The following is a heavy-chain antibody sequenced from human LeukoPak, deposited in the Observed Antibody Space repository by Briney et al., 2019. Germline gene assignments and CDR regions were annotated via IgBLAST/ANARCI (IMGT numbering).Heavy chain of an antibody. CDR3: ARDPYYSSGTYPDY. Sequence: SLSLSCAVSGFTLRKYAMQWVRPAAGKGLGWVAVISKDGKHKYYSDSVKGRFTISRDNSKNPLRLQMHSLRAEDTAVYYCARDPYYSSGTYPDYWGQGTLVTVSS. CDR1: GFTLRKYA. V-gene: IGHV3-30*04. D-gene: IGHD3-10*01. CDR2: ISKDGKHK. J-gene: IGHJ4*02.